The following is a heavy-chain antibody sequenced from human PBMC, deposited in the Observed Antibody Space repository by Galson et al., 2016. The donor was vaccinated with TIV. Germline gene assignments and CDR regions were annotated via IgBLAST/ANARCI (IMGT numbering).Heavy chain of an antibody. J-gene: IGHJ3*02. Sequence: SVKVSCKASGYNFAMHAISWVRQAPGEGLEWMAWTRTYNGDTRHAEKVQGRVTTTTDTSTGTAYMELWSLRSDDTAVYYCARDRNSVSAVVLEDDAFDIWGQGTLVTVSS. D-gene: IGHD3-3*01. CDR2: TRTYNGDT. CDR1: GYNFAMHA. V-gene: IGHV1-18*01. CDR3: ARDRNSVSAVVLEDDAFDI.